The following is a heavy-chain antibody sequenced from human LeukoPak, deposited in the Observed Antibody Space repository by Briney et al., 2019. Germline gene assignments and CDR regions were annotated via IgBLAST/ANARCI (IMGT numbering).Heavy chain of an antibody. D-gene: IGHD1-26*01. Sequence: PSQTLSLTCTVSGGSVRRGNYYWTWIRQSAGSGLEWIGRIYTSGTTDYNPSLRTRVTISVDASRNQFSLNLSSVTAADTAVYYCARDRRSYPQGWFDPWGQGTLVTVSS. CDR1: GGSVRRGNYY. J-gene: IGHJ5*02. V-gene: IGHV4-61*02. CDR3: ARDRRSYPQGWFDP. CDR2: IYTSGTT.